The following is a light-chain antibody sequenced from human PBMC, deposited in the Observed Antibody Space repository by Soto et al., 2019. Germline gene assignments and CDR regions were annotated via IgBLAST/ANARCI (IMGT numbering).Light chain of an antibody. J-gene: IGKJ1*01. Sequence: DIQMTQSPSSLSASLGDRVTITCRASQSISSYLNWYQQKPGKAPKLLIYAASSLQSGVPSRFSGSGSGTDFTLTISSLQPEDFATYYCQQSYTRTFGQGTKVDI. CDR1: QSISSY. CDR2: AAS. CDR3: QQSYTRT. V-gene: IGKV1-39*01.